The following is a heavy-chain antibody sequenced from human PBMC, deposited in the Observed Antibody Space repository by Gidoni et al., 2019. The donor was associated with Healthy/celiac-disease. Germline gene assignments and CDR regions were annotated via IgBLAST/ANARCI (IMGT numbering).Heavy chain of an antibody. V-gene: IGHV3-48*02. J-gene: IGHJ3*02. Sequence: EVLLVESGGGLVQPGGSLRLSCAASGLSFSSYSMNWVRQAPGKGLEWVSYISSSSSTIYYADSVKGRFTISRDNAKNSLYLQMNSLRDEDTAVYYCARVMITFGGEDAFDIWGQGTMVTVSS. CDR3: ARVMITFGGEDAFDI. CDR2: ISSSSSTI. D-gene: IGHD3-16*01. CDR1: GLSFSSYS.